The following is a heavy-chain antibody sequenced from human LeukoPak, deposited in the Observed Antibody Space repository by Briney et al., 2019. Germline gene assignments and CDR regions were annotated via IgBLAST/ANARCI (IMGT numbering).Heavy chain of an antibody. CDR1: GYSFSSYW. CDR2: IYPGDSQT. V-gene: IGHV5-51*01. CDR3: AGAGIAVAGNAEYFQH. D-gene: IGHD6-19*01. J-gene: IGHJ1*01. Sequence: GESLKISCKGSGYSFSSYWIGWVRQMPGKGLEWMGMIYPGDSQTTYSPSFQGHVTISADKSISTAYLQWSSLKASDTAMYYCAGAGIAVAGNAEYFQHWGQGTLVTVSS.